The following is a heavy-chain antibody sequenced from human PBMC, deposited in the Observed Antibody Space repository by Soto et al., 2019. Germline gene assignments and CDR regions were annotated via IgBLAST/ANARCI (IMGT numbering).Heavy chain of an antibody. D-gene: IGHD2-8*02. J-gene: IGHJ4*02. V-gene: IGHV3-23*01. Sequence: GGSPRLSCAPSKFTFSTYAMTSVRQAPGKGLEWVSDISGSGDNTYYADSVKGRFTISRDNSKSTLYLQMNSLRAEDTAVYYCAKDMVHCTGTRCARYFEKWGRGTLVTVSS. CDR1: KFTFSTYA. CDR2: ISGSGDNT. CDR3: AKDMVHCTGTRCARYFEK.